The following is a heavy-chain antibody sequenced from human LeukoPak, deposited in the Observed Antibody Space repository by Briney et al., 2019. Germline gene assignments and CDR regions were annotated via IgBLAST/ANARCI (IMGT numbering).Heavy chain of an antibody. CDR1: GFTLSIYG. D-gene: IGHD6-13*01. CDR2: ISYDGSNK. V-gene: IGHV3-30*18. CDR3: AKVFARYSSSWYYFDY. J-gene: IGHJ4*02. Sequence: PGGSLRLSCAASGFTLSIYGMHWVRQAPGKGLEWVAVISYDGSNKYYADSVKGRFTISRDNSKNTLYLQMDSLRAEDTAVYYCAKVFARYSSSWYYFDYWGQGTLVTVSS.